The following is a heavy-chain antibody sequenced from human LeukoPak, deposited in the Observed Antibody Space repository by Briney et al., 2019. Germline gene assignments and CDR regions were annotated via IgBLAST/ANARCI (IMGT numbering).Heavy chain of an antibody. CDR3: ARRGETAMVGDY. J-gene: IGHJ4*02. D-gene: IGHD5-18*01. V-gene: IGHV3-48*01. CDR1: RFTFSSYG. CDR2: LSNTNMI. Sequence: PGGSLRLSCAAPRFTFSSYGMNWVRQAPGKGREWLSHLSNTNMIHYAESVKGRFTISRDNAKNSLYLQMDGLRAEDTAVYYCARRGETAMVGDYWGRGTLVTVSS.